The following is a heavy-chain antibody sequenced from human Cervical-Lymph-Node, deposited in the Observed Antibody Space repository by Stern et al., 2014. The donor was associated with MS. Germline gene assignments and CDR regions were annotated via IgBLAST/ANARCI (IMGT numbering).Heavy chain of an antibody. CDR3: ARSKEHCSSTSCYAGILDS. D-gene: IGHD2-2*01. CDR1: GGSVSSGDNY. V-gene: IGHV4-31*03. CDR2: IYYTGST. Sequence: QLHLQESGPGLVKPSQTLSLTCTVSGGSVSSGDNYWTWIRQRPGKGLDWMGYIYYTGSTYYSPPLGVRFTMHLDTSKNKTSLKLSSVTAADTAVYYCARSKEHCSSTSCYAGILDSGGQGTLVTVPS. J-gene: IGHJ4*02.